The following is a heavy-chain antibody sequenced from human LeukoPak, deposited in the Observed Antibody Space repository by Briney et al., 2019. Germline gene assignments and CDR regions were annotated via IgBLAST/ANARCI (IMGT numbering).Heavy chain of an antibody. Sequence: PGGSLRLSCAASGFIFSSYWMTWVRQAPGKGLEWVANIKQDGGESYYVDSVKGRFTISRDNAKNTLYLQMNSLRAEDTAVYYCARDSGYGDYGDAFDIWGQGTMVTVSS. CDR1: GFIFSSYW. J-gene: IGHJ3*02. CDR3: ARDSGYGDYGDAFDI. D-gene: IGHD4-17*01. CDR2: IKQDGGES. V-gene: IGHV3-7*01.